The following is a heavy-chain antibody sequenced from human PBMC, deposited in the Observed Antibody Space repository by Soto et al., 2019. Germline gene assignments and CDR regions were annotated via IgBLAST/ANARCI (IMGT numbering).Heavy chain of an antibody. D-gene: IGHD2-15*01. CDR2: IKQDGSAK. CDR1: GFTFSSYW. J-gene: IGHJ5*02. Sequence: EVQLVESGGGLVQPGGSLRLSCAASGFTFSSYWMSWVRQAPGKGLEWVANIKQDGSAKYYVDSVKGRFTISRDNAKTSLYLQMDSVRAEDTAVYYCARGTCSGGTCNTIWFDPWGQGTLVTVSS. CDR3: ARGTCSGGTCNTIWFDP. V-gene: IGHV3-7*04.